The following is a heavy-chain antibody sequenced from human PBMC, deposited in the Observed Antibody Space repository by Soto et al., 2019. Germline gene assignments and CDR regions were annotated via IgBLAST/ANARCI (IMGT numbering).Heavy chain of an antibody. D-gene: IGHD4-17*01. J-gene: IGHJ4*02. V-gene: IGHV4-4*07. CDR2: IXTXGXT. CDR3: ARRDDYGDFR. Sequence: SETLSLTCTVSGGSISSYYWRWIRQPAGKXLXGXXXIXTXGXTXXXXSPKSRVTILVDKSKNQFSLKLSSVTAADTAVYYCARRDDYGDFRWGQGTLVTVSS. CDR1: GGSISSYY.